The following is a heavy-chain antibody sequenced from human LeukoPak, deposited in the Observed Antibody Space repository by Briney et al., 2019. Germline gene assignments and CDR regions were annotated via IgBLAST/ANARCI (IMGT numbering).Heavy chain of an antibody. Sequence: GGSLRLSCAASGFTFSSYGMHWVRQAPGKGLEWVAFIRYDGSNKYYADSVKGRFTISRDNSKNTLYLQMNSLRAEDTAVYYCEKTYYDFWSGYSWGQGTLVTVSS. CDR1: GFTFSSYG. V-gene: IGHV3-30*02. D-gene: IGHD3-3*01. J-gene: IGHJ5*02. CDR3: EKTYYDFWSGYS. CDR2: IRYDGSNK.